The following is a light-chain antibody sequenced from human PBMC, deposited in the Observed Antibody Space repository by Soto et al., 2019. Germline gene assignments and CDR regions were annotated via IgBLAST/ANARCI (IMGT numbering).Light chain of an antibody. V-gene: IGLV1-40*01. CDR2: SNN. CDR3: HSYDSSLSAVV. J-gene: IGLJ7*01. Sequence: QSVLTRPPSVSGAPGQRVTISCTGTSSNIGAGYDVHWYQQLPGKAPTLLIYSNNDRPSGVPDRFSGSKSGTSASLAITGLQADDEADYYCHSYDSSLSAVVFGGGTQLTVL. CDR1: SSNIGAGYD.